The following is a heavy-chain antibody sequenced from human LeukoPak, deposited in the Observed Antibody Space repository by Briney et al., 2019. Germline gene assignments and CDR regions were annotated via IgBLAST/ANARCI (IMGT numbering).Heavy chain of an antibody. J-gene: IGHJ4*02. CDR3: ARHHYDSYGFDY. CDR2: IYPGDSDT. D-gene: IGHD3-22*01. Sequence: GESLKISCQVSGPTVTNFWITWVRQMPGKGLEWMGIIYPGDSDTRYSPSFQGQVTISADKSISTAYLQWSSLKASDTAMYYCARHHYDSYGFDYWGQGTLVTVSS. CDR1: GPTVTNFW. V-gene: IGHV5-51*01.